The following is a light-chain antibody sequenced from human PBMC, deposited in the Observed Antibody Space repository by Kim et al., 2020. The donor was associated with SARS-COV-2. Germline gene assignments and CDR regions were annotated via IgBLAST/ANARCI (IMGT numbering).Light chain of an antibody. V-gene: IGKV3-11*01. J-gene: IGKJ5*01. CDR1: QSVSRY. CDR3: QHRSTWPIT. CDR2: DAS. Sequence: LTPGERATLSCRASQSVSRYLAWYQHKPGQAPRLLIYDASNRATGIPARCSGSGSETDFTLTISSLEPEDFAIYYCQHRSTWPITFGQGTRLEIK.